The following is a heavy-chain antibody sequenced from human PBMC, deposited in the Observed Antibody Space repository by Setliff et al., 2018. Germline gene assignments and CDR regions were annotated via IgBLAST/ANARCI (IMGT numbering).Heavy chain of an antibody. J-gene: IGHJ4*02. CDR3: ATVEAITIVAAGTTIFDY. CDR2: FDPEDGET. CDR1: GYTLTELS. V-gene: IGHV1-24*01. D-gene: IGHD6-13*01. Sequence: GASVKVSCKVSGYTLTELSMHWVRQAPGKGLEWMGGFDPEDGETIYAQKFQGRVTMTEDTSTDTAYMELSSLRSEDTAVYYCATVEAITIVAAGTTIFDYWGQGTLVTSPQ.